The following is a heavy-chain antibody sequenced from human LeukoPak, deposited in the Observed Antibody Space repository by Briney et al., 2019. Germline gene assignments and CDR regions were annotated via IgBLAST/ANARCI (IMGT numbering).Heavy chain of an antibody. J-gene: IGHJ5*02. V-gene: IGHV3-30*18. D-gene: IGHD5-18*01. Sequence: GGSLRLSCAASGFTFSTYGMHWVRQAPGKGLEWVAVTSYDGGNKYYADSVKGRFTISRDNSKNTLYLQMNSLRAEDTAVYYCAKGRGGYSYGDNWFDPWGQGTPVTVSS. CDR2: TSYDGGNK. CDR3: AKGRGGYSYGDNWFDP. CDR1: GFTFSTYG.